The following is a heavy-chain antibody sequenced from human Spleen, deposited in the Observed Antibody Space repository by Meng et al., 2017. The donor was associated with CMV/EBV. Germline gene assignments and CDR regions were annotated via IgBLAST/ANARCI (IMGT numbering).Heavy chain of an antibody. Sequence: GESLKISCAASGFTFSSYSMNWVRQAPGKGLEWVSYISSSSSTIYYADSVKGRFTISRDNAKNSLYLQMNSLRAEDTAVYYCARDGDGDYPGWFDPWGQGTLVTVSS. CDR2: ISSSSSTI. CDR3: ARDGDGDYPGWFDP. J-gene: IGHJ5*02. V-gene: IGHV3-48*04. CDR1: GFTFSSYS. D-gene: IGHD4-17*01.